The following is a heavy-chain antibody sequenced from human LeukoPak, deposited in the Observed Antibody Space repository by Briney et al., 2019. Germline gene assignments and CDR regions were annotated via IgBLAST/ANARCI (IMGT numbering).Heavy chain of an antibody. CDR3: ASEATYYDSSGYSDY. CDR1: GSTFSSYS. CDR2: ISSSSSYI. Sequence: PGGSLRLSRAASGSTFSSYSMNWVRQAPGKGLEWVSSISSSSSYIYYADSVKGRFTISRDNAKNSLYLQMNSLRAEDTAVYYCASEATYYDSSGYSDYWGQGTLVTVSS. V-gene: IGHV3-21*01. D-gene: IGHD3-22*01. J-gene: IGHJ4*02.